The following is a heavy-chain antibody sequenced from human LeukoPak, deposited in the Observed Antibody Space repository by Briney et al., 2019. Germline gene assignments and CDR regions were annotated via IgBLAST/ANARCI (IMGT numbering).Heavy chain of an antibody. J-gene: IGHJ6*02. V-gene: IGHV4-34*01. CDR2: INHSGST. CDR1: GGSFSGYY. D-gene: IGHD3-3*01. CDR3: ARAGLRFLEWLPPLYYYYGMDV. Sequence: PSETLSLTCAVYGGSFSGYYWSWIRQPPGKGLEWIGEINHSGSTNYNPSLKSRVTISVDTSKNQFSLKLSSVTAADTAVYYCARAGLRFLEWLPPLYYYYGMDVWGQGTTVTVSS.